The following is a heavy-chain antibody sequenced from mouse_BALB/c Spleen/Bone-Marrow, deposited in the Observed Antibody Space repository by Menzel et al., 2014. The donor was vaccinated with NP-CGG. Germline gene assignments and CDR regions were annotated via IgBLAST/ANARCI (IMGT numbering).Heavy chain of an antibody. D-gene: IGHD1-1*01. J-gene: IGHJ2*01. CDR3: ARSGYGSNYDY. Sequence: VQLQESGAELVRPGSSVKISCKASGYVFSSYWLIWVRQRPGQGLEGIGQIYPGDGDTNYNGKFKGKATLTADKSSSTAYMQLSSLTSEDSAVYFCARSGYGSNYDYWGQGTTLTVSS. V-gene: IGHV1-80*01. CDR2: IYPGDGDT. CDR1: GYVFSSYW.